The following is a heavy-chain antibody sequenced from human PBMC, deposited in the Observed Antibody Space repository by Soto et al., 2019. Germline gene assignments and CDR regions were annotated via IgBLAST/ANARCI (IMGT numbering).Heavy chain of an antibody. Sequence: QVQLQESGPRLLKPSETLSLTCTVSGGSVSRVNSYWSWLRQSPGKGLEWIGNIYYSGSATYSPSLTSRVTISVDPSKNQFSLKLSSGTGADTAVYYCATNEGGDYYDSVNQSFKSWGQGTLVTVSS. J-gene: IGHJ5*02. CDR2: IYYSGSA. V-gene: IGHV4-61*01. CDR1: GGSVSRVNSY. CDR3: ATNEGGDYYDSVNQSFKS. D-gene: IGHD3-22*01.